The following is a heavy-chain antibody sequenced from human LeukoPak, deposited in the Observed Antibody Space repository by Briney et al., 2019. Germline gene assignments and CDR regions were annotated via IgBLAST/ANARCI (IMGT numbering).Heavy chain of an antibody. D-gene: IGHD3-3*01. CDR3: ARDSLSWLRFLEWLSPDFDY. Sequence: GGSLRLSCAASGFTSSSYWMSWVRQAPGKGLEWVANIKQDGSEKYYVDSVKGRFTISRDNAKNSLYLQMNSLRAEDTAVYYCARDSLSWLRFLEWLSPDFDYWGQGTLVTVSS. CDR2: IKQDGSEK. CDR1: GFTSSSYW. J-gene: IGHJ4*02. V-gene: IGHV3-7*01.